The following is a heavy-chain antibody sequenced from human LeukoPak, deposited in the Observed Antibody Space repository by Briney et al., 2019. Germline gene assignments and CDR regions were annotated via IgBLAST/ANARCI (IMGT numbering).Heavy chain of an antibody. J-gene: IGHJ4*01. CDR2: VHHTGRT. D-gene: IGHD3-10*01. Sequence: GSLRLSCAATGFTFNNYWMSWVRQPPGKGFEWIAEVHHTGRTIYSPSFARRVVISADTSKNQVSLKLTSVTAADTAVYYCARGSDYTWGGWGQGTLVTVSS. V-gene: IGHV4-4*02. CDR1: GFTFNNYW. CDR3: ARGSDYTWGG.